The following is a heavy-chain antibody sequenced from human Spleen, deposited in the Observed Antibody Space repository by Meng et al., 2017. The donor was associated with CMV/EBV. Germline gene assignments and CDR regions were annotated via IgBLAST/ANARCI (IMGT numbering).Heavy chain of an antibody. V-gene: IGHV3-33*01. D-gene: IGHD6-13*01. Sequence: LSCAASGFTFRRYGMHWVRQAPGKGLEWVAVIWDDGISKYYADAVRGRFMISRDNSESTLYLQMNSLRGEDTAVYYCAFSNSWYCFDHWGQGTPVTVSS. CDR3: AFSNSWYCFDH. CDR2: IWDDGISK. J-gene: IGHJ4*02. CDR1: GFTFRRYG.